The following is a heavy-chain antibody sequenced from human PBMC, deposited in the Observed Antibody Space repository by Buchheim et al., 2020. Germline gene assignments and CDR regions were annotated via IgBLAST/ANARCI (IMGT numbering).Heavy chain of an antibody. Sequence: EVQLVESGGGLVQPGGSLTLSCAASGFTFSRSWMVWVRQAPGKGLEWVANIKKDETVKNYVDSVKGRFTVSRDNTKNSLYLQMNSLRAEDTAVYYCGRGGSAGSVDYWGQGTL. CDR3: GRGGSAGSVDY. V-gene: IGHV3-7*01. J-gene: IGHJ4*02. D-gene: IGHD2-15*01. CDR2: IKKDETVK. CDR1: GFTFSRSW.